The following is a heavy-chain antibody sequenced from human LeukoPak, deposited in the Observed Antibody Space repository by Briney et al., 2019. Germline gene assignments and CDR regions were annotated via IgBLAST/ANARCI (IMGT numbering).Heavy chain of an antibody. CDR2: TYYRSKWYN. Sequence: SQTLSLTCAISGDSVSSNSAAWNWIRQSPSRGLEWLGRTYYRSKWYNDYAVSVKSRITINPDTSKNQFSLQLNSVTPEDTAVYYCARVGVSGSYQYYYYGMDVWGQGTTVTVSS. D-gene: IGHD3-16*02. J-gene: IGHJ6*02. CDR1: GDSVSSNSAA. CDR3: ARVGVSGSYQYYYYGMDV. V-gene: IGHV6-1*01.